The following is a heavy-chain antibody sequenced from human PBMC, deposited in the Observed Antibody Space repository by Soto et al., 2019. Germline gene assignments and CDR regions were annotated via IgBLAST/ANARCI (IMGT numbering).Heavy chain of an antibody. CDR3: AMYYDFWSGYYSG. D-gene: IGHD3-3*01. J-gene: IGHJ4*02. CDR2: IFYSGST. Sequence: SETLSLTCTVSGGSISSYYWSWIRQPPGKGPEWIGYIFYSGSTNYNPSLKSRVTMSVDTSKNQFSLKLTSVTAADTAVYYCAMYYDFWSGYYSGWGQGTLVTVSS. V-gene: IGHV4-59*08. CDR1: GGSISSYY.